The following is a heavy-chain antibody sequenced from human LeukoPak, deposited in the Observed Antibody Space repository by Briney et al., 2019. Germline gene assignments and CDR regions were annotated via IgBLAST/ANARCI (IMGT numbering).Heavy chain of an antibody. CDR2: INHSGGT. J-gene: IGHJ4*02. Sequence: SETLSLTCAVYGGSFSGYYWSWIRQPPGKGLEWIGEINHSGGTNYNPSLKSRVTISVDTSKNQSSLKLSSVTAADTAVYYCARTRWRQLGSFFDYWGQGTLVTVSS. D-gene: IGHD5-24*01. V-gene: IGHV4-34*01. CDR3: ARTRWRQLGSFFDY. CDR1: GGSFSGYY.